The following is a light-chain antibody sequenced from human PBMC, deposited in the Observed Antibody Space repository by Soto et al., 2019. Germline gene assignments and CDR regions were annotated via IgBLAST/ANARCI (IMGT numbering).Light chain of an antibody. J-gene: IGLJ1*01. V-gene: IGLV2-14*01. CDR1: SSDVGGYNY. Sequence: QSSLTQPASVSGSPGQSITIACTGTSSDVGGYNYVSWYQQHPGKAPKLMIYEVSNRPSGVSNRFSGSKSGNTASLIISGLQAEDEADYYCSSYTSSSTRLYVFGTGTKVTVL. CDR3: SSYTSSSTRLYV. CDR2: EVS.